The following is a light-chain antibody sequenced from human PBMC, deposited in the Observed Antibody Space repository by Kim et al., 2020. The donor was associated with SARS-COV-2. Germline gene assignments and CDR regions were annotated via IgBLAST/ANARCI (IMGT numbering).Light chain of an antibody. J-gene: IGLJ2*01. CDR2: QDS. CDR1: KLRDKY. Sequence: VSPGHTGSITCYEDKLRDKYSCWYQQKPGQSPVLVIYQDSKRPSGIPERFSGSNSGNTATLTISGTQAMDEADYYCQAWDSSTAVFGGGTQLTVL. CDR3: QAWDSSTAV. V-gene: IGLV3-1*01.